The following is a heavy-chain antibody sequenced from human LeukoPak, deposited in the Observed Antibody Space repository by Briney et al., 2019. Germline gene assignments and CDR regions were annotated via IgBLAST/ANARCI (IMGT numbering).Heavy chain of an antibody. CDR3: ARGRYYGSGSRHGPIGY. Sequence: ASVKVSCKASGYTFASYDINWVRQATGQGLEWMGWLNPNSGNTGYAPKFRGRVTMTRNTSISTAYMELSSLRSEDTAVYYCARGRYYGSGSRHGPIGYWGQGTLVTVSS. CDR2: LNPNSGNT. D-gene: IGHD3-10*01. CDR1: GYTFASYD. J-gene: IGHJ4*02. V-gene: IGHV1-8*01.